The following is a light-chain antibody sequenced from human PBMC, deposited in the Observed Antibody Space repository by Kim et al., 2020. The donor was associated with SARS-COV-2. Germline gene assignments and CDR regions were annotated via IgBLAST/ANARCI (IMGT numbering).Light chain of an antibody. J-gene: IGKJ1*01. CDR3: QQYNNWPPWT. Sequence: SLGERAPLSCWASQSVSSILAGYQQKPGQAPRLLIYGSSTRATGIPARFSGSGSGTEFPLTLSSLQSEDFAVYYCQQYNNWPPWTFGQGTKVEIK. CDR2: GSS. V-gene: IGKV3-15*01. CDR1: QSVSSI.